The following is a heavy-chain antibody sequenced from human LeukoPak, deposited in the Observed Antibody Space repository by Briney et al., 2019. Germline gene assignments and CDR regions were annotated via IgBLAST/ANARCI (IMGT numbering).Heavy chain of an antibody. V-gene: IGHV1-69*13. CDR2: IIPIFGTA. D-gene: IGHD3-10*01. CDR1: GGTFSSYA. J-gene: IGHJ5*02. Sequence: SVKVSCKASGGTFSSYAISWVRQAPGQGLEWMGGIIPIFGTANYAQKFQGRVTITADESTSTAYMELSSLRSEDTAVYYCARSRHYFGSGRESGIYNWFDPWGQGTLVTVSS. CDR3: ARSRHYFGSGRESGIYNWFDP.